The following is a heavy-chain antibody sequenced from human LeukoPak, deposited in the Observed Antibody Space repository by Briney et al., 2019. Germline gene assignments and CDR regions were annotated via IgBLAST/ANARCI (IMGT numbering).Heavy chain of an antibody. D-gene: IGHD2-2*01. CDR2: ISYDGSNK. CDR1: GFTFSSYA. J-gene: IGHJ6*03. CDR3: AKEDCSSSTCPYYYYYMDV. Sequence: GGSLRLSCAASGFTFSSYAMHWVRQAPGKGLEWVAVISYDGSNKYYADSVKGRFTISRDNSKNTLYLQMSSLRAEDTAVYYCAKEDCSSSTCPYYYYYMDVWGKGTTVTVSS. V-gene: IGHV3-30-3*01.